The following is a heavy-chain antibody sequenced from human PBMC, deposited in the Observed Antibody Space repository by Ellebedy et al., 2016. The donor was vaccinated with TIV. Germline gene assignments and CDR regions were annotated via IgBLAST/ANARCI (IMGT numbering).Heavy chain of an antibody. CDR2: INSDGSST. Sequence: GESLKISCAASGFTLSSYWMYWVRQAPGKGLVWVSRINSDGSSTTHADSVKGRFTISRDNAKNTLYLQMNSLRAEDAAVYYCGRAREPGYFAYYYHGMDVWGQGTTVTVSS. CDR1: GFTLSSYW. J-gene: IGHJ6*02. V-gene: IGHV3-74*01. CDR3: GRAREPGYFAYYYHGMDV. D-gene: IGHD3-9*01.